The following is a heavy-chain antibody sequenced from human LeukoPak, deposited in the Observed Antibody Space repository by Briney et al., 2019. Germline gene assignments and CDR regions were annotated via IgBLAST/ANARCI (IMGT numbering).Heavy chain of an antibody. CDR1: GFTFSSHW. J-gene: IGHJ4*02. CDR3: AKLRGNFDY. V-gene: IGHV3-7*01. CDR2: IKQDGSAK. D-gene: IGHD3-16*01. Sequence: GGSLRLSCAASGFTFSSHWMSWVRQAPGKGLEWVANIKQDGSAKYYVDSVRGRFTISRDNAKTSLYLQMNSLRAEDTAVYYCAKLRGNFDYWGQGTLVTVSS.